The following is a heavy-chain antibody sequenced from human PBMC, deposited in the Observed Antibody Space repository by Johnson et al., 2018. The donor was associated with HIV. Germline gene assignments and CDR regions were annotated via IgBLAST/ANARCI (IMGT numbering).Heavy chain of an antibody. CDR3: ARDRSVLQFLEGPAAFDI. D-gene: IGHD3-3*01. CDR1: GFTFSLYW. J-gene: IGHJ3*02. V-gene: IGHV3-30*03. CDR2: ISYDGSNK. Sequence: VQLVESGGGLVQPGGSLRLSCAASGFTFSLYWMTWVRQAPGKGLEWVAVISYDGSNKYYTDSVKGRFTISRDNSKNTLYLQMGSLRAEDMAVYYCARDRSVLQFLEGPAAFDIWGQGTMVTVSS.